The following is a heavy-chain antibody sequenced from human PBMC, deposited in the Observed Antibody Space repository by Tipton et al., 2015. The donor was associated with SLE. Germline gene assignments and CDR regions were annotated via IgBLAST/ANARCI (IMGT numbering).Heavy chain of an antibody. D-gene: IGHD6-13*01. V-gene: IGHV3-23*01. J-gene: IGHJ4*02. CDR3: AREWSRGSSWDY. CDR1: GFTFSSYA. CDR2: ISGSGGST. Sequence: SLRLSCAASGFTFSSYAMSWVRQAPGKGLEWVSAISGSGGSTYYADSVKGRFTISRDNSKNTLYLQMNSLRAEDTAVYYCAREWSRGSSWDYWGQGTLVTVSS.